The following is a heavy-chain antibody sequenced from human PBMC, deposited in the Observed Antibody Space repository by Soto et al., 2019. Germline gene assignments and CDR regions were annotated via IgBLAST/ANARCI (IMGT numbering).Heavy chain of an antibody. CDR2: ISSSSSTI. J-gene: IGHJ5*02. CDR1: GFTFSSYS. CDR3: ARGAYGDSSLRWFDP. V-gene: IGHV3-48*02. Sequence: GGSLRLSCAASGFTFSSYSMNWVRQAPGKGLEWVSYISSSSSTIYYADSVKGRFTISRDNAKNSLYLQMNSLRDEDTAVYYCARGAYGDSSLRWFDPWGQGTLVTVSS. D-gene: IGHD4-17*01.